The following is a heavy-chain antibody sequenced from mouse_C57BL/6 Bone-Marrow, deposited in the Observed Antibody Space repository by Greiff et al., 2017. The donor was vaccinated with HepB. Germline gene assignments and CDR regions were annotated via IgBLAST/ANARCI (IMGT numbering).Heavy chain of an antibody. D-gene: IGHD5-5*01. J-gene: IGHJ3*01. V-gene: IGHV1-81*01. CDR1: GYTFTSYG. CDR2: IYPRSGDT. CDR3: ARGPYLAWFAY. Sequence: QVQLQQSGAELARPGASVKLSCKASGYTFTSYGISWVKQRTGQGLEWIGEIYPRSGDTYYNEKFKGKATLTAAKSSSTAYMELRSLTSEYSAVYFCARGPYLAWFAYWGQGTLVTVSA.